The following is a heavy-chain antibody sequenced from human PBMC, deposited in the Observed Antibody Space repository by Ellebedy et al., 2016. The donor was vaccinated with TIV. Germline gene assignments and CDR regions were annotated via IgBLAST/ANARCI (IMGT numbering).Heavy chain of an antibody. CDR2: ISAYNGNT. D-gene: IGHD3-22*01. J-gene: IGHJ4*02. V-gene: IGHV1-18*04. CDR3: ARGRNYYDSSGYYLS. CDR1: GYNFGGYY. Sequence: AASVKVSCKASGYNFGGYYIHWVRQAPGQGLEWMGWISAYNGNTNYAQKFQGRVTMTTDTSTSTAYMELRSLRSDDTAVYYCARGRNYYDSSGYYLSWGQGTLVTVSS.